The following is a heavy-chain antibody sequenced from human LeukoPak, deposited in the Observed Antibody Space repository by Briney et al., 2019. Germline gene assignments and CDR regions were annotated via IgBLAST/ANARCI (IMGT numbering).Heavy chain of an antibody. CDR2: IYYTGST. Sequence: SETLSLTCSGSGGSISSSRYYWGWIRQPPGKGLEWIGSIYYTGSTYHNPSLKSRVTISVDTSKNQFSLKLSSVTAADTAVYYCVVWLGELLHFDYWGQGTLVTVSS. D-gene: IGHD3-10*01. CDR3: VVWLGELLHFDY. CDR1: GGSISSSRYY. V-gene: IGHV4-39*01. J-gene: IGHJ4*02.